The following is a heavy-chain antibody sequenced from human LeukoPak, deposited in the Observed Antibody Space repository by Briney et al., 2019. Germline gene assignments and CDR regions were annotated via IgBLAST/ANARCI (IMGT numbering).Heavy chain of an antibody. CDR2: IYHSGST. Sequence: KPSETLSLTCAVSGYSISSGYYWGWIRQPPGKGLEWIGSIYHSGSTYYNPSLKSRVTISVDTSKNQFSLKLSSVTAADTAVYYCARRLHGIVVVVPADPWGQGTLVTVSS. D-gene: IGHD2-2*01. V-gene: IGHV4-38-2*01. J-gene: IGHJ5*02. CDR1: GYSISSGYY. CDR3: ARRLHGIVVVVPADP.